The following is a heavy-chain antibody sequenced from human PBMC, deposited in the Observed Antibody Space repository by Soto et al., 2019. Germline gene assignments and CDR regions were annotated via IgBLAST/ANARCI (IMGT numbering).Heavy chain of an antibody. CDR3: ARDPSYYGMDV. CDR2: INAGNGNT. Sequence: ASVTVSCKASGYTFTSYAMHWVRQAPGQRLEWMGWINAGNGNTKYSQKFQGRFTITRDTSASTAYMELSSLRSEDTAVYYCARDPSYYGMDVWGQGTTVTVSS. J-gene: IGHJ6*02. V-gene: IGHV1-3*01. CDR1: GYTFTSYA.